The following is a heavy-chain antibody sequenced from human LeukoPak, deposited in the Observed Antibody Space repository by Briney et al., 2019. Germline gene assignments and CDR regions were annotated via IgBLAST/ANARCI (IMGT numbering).Heavy chain of an antibody. CDR1: GFTFSSYW. CDR3: ARGEIWFGESDFDY. J-gene: IGHJ4*02. D-gene: IGHD3-10*01. Sequence: GGSLGLSCAASGFTFSSYWMHWVRQAPGKGLVWVSRINSDGSSTSYADSVKGRFTISRDNAKNTLYLQMNSLRAEDTAVYYCARGEIWFGESDFDYWGQGTLVTVSS. CDR2: INSDGSST. V-gene: IGHV3-74*01.